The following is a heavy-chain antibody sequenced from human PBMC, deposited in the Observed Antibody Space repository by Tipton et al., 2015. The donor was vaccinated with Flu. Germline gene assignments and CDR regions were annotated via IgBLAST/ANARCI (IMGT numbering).Heavy chain of an antibody. D-gene: IGHD3-22*01. CDR3: AKGSYYDSSGRDSFDI. V-gene: IGHV3-23*01. CDR2: SSGSGVST. CDR1: GFTFSDYA. J-gene: IGHJ3*02. Sequence: SLRLSCAASGFTFSDYAMSWVRQAPGKGLEWVSGSSGSGVSTYYADSVEGRFTISRDSSKSTLYLQMNSLRAEDTAVYYCAKGSYYDSSGRDSFDIWGQGTMVIVS.